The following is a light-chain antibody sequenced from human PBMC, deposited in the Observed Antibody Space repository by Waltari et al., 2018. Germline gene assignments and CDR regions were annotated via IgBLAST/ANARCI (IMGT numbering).Light chain of an antibody. Sequence: DIQMTQSPSTLSASVGDRVIITCRASQSISKWLAWDQQKPGKATNLLIYKASTLESGVPSRFSGSGSGTDFTLTISSLQPDDFATYYCQQYNSYSLLTFGGGTKIEIK. CDR1: QSISKW. CDR2: KAS. J-gene: IGKJ4*01. V-gene: IGKV1-5*03. CDR3: QQYNSYSLLT.